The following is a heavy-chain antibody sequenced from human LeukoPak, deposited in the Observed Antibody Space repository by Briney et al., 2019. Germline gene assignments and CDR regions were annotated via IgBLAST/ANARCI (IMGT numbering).Heavy chain of an antibody. CDR1: GFTFSSYS. Sequence: GGSLRLSCAASGFTFSSYSMNWVRHSPGKGLEWVAYINSNSSYIYYRDSVKGRFNISRHNANNSLYLQMHSLRGEHTGVYFCARETWGWSSVRKRGIDYWGQGTLVTVSS. CDR3: ARETWGWSSVRKRGIDY. D-gene: IGHD3-3*01. J-gene: IGHJ4*02. CDR2: INSNSSYI. V-gene: IGHV3-21*01.